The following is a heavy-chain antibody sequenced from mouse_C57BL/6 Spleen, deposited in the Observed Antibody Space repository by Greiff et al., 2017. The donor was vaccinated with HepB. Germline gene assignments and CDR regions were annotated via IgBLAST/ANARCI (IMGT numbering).Heavy chain of an antibody. J-gene: IGHJ2*01. V-gene: IGHV1-82*01. CDR2: IYPGDGDT. D-gene: IGHD2-1*01. CDR1: GYAFSSSW. Sequence: QVQLKQSGPELVKPGASVKISCKASGYAFSSSWMNWVKQRPGKGLEWIGRIYPGDGDTNYNGKFKGKATLTADKSSSTAYMQISSLTSEDSAVYFCARSGNYYYFDYWGQGTTLTVSS. CDR3: ARSGNYYYFDY.